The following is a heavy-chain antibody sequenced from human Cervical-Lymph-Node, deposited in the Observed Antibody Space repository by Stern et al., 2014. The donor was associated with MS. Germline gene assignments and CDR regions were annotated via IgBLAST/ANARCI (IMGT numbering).Heavy chain of an antibody. V-gene: IGHV3-30*18. CDR3: AKDLTAVALYLEY. Sequence: AQLLESGGGVVQPGRSLRLSCAASGFTFRSYGMHWVRQAPGKGLEWVAIISYDGRNKHYTDSVKGRFTISRDNSKNTLYLQMTSLRAEDTAVYYCAKDLTAVALYLEYWGQGAVVTVSS. D-gene: IGHD6-13*01. CDR1: GFTFRSYG. J-gene: IGHJ4*02. CDR2: ISYDGRNK.